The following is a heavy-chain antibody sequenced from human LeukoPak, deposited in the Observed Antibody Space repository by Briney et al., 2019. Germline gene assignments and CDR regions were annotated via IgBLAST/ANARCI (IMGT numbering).Heavy chain of an antibody. CDR2: IYYSGST. V-gene: IGHV4-59*01. D-gene: IGHD4-11*01. J-gene: IGHJ5*02. Sequence: PSETLSLTCTVSGGSISSYYWSWIRQPPGKGLEWIGYIYYSGSTNYNPSLKSRVTISVDTSKNQFSLKLSSVTAADMAVYYCARAPDDYSNYAQRRVGWFDPWGQGTLVTVSS. CDR1: GGSISSYY. CDR3: ARAPDDYSNYAQRRVGWFDP.